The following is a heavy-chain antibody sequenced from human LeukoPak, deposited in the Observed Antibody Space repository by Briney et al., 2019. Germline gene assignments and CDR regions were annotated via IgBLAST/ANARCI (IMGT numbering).Heavy chain of an antibody. V-gene: IGHV3-64*01. D-gene: IGHD1-26*01. CDR3: ARASAGWGADDY. CDR1: GFTFSSYA. CDR2: ISSNGGST. Sequence: QPGGSLRLSCAAPGFTFSSYAMHWVRQAPGKGLEYVSAISSNGGSTYYANSVKGRFTISRDNSKNTLYLQMGSLRAEDMAVYYCARASAGWGADDYWGQGTLVTVSS. J-gene: IGHJ4*02.